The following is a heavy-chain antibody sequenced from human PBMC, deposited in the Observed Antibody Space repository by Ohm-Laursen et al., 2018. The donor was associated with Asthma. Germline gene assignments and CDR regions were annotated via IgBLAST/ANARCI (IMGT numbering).Heavy chain of an antibody. Sequence: TLSLTCPVSGGSISSGDYYWSWIRQPPGKGLEWIGYIYYSASTYYSPSLKSRVTISGDTSKNQFSLNLSFVTAADTAMYYCARGPMHDYYFDTWGQGTLVTVSS. CDR3: ARGPMHDYYFDT. J-gene: IGHJ4*02. CDR2: IYYSAST. D-gene: IGHD1-1*01. V-gene: IGHV4-30-4*01. CDR1: GGSISSGDYY.